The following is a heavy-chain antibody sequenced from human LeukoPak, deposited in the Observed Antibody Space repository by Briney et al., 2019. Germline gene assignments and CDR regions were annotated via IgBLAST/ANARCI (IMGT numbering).Heavy chain of an antibody. CDR3: AKGRGGGYVLVLDY. J-gene: IGHJ4*02. D-gene: IGHD5-12*01. CDR2: ISYDGSNK. CDR1: GFTFSSYA. Sequence: PGGSLSLSCAASGFTFSSYAMHWVRQAPGKGLEWVAVISYDGSNKYYADSVKGRFTISGDNSKNTLYLQMNSLRAEDTAVYYCAKGRGGGYVLVLDYWGQGTLVTVSS. V-gene: IGHV3-30*04.